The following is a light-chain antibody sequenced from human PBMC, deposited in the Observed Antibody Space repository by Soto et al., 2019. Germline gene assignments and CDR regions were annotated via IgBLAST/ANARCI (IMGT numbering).Light chain of an antibody. V-gene: IGKV3-20*01. CDR1: QSVTSDY. CDR3: QHYGFSPPIT. Sequence: EIVLTQSPGTLSLSPGERATLSRRASQSVTSDYLAWYQLKPGQAPRLLVYGASSRATGIPDRFSGSGSGTDFTLIISRLEPEDFAVYYCQHYGFSPPITFGQGTRLEIK. CDR2: GAS. J-gene: IGKJ5*01.